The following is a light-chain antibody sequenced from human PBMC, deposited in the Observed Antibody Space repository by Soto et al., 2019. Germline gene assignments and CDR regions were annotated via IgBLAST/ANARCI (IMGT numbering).Light chain of an antibody. Sequence: EIVLTQSPGTLSLSPGERATLSCRASQSITRSYIAWYQQKPGQAPRLLIYDASSRATGIPDRFGGSGSGTDFTLTISRLEPEDFAVDYCQQYSSSPETFGQGTKVEIK. V-gene: IGKV3-20*01. CDR2: DAS. J-gene: IGKJ1*01. CDR1: QSITRSY. CDR3: QQYSSSPET.